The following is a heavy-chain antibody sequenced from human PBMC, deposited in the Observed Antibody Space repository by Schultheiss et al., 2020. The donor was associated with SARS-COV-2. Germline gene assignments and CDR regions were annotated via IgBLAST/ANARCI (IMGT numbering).Heavy chain of an antibody. CDR1: GFTFSSYW. CDR2: ISGSGGST. D-gene: IGHD2-2*01. Sequence: GGSLRLSCAASGFTFSSYWMHWVRQAPGKGLVWVSAISGSGGSTYYADSVKGRFTISRDNSKNTLYLQMNSLRAEDTAVYYCARERGQLLSRHDNWFDPWGQGTLVTVSS. CDR3: ARERGQLLSRHDNWFDP. J-gene: IGHJ5*02. V-gene: IGHV3-23*01.